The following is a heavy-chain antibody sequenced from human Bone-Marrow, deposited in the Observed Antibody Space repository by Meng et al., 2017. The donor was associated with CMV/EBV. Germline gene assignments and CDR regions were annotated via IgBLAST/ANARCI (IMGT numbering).Heavy chain of an antibody. V-gene: IGHV4-34*01. CDR1: GGSLSGYYY. CDR3: ARVMRREYLFSRYSWFDP. Sequence: SETLSLTCAVYGGSLSGYYYWSWIRQHPGKGLEWIGEINHSGSSNYNPSLKSRVIMSLDTSKNQVSLKVSSVSAGDTTVYYCARVMRREYLFSRYSWFDPWGQGTLVTVSS. CDR2: INHSGSS. D-gene: IGHD2/OR15-2a*01. J-gene: IGHJ5*02.